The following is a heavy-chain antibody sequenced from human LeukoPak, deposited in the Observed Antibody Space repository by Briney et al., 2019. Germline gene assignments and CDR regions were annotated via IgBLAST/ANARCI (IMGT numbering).Heavy chain of an antibody. V-gene: IGHV3-9*03. CDR3: AKGKKQGYSTNYYYYYMDV. CDR2: ISWNSGSI. Sequence: PGGSLRLSCAASGFTFDDYAMHWVRQAPGKGLEWVSGISWNSGSIGYADPVKGRFTISRDNAKNSLYLQMNSLRAEDMALYYCAKGKKQGYSTNYYYYYMDVWGKGTTVTVSS. D-gene: IGHD6-13*01. CDR1: GFTFDDYA. J-gene: IGHJ6*03.